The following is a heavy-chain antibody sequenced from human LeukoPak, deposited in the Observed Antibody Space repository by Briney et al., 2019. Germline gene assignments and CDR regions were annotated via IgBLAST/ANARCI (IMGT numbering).Heavy chain of an antibody. J-gene: IGHJ4*02. CDR3: ARDRGAAAGKDY. CDR1: GGSISSGGYY. D-gene: IGHD6-13*01. Sequence: SETLSLTCTASGGSISSGGYYWSWIRQPPGKGLEWIGYIYHSGSTYYNPSLKSRVTISVDRSKNQFSLKLSSVTAADTAVYYCARDRGAAAGKDYWGQGTLVTVSS. V-gene: IGHV4-30-2*01. CDR2: IYHSGST.